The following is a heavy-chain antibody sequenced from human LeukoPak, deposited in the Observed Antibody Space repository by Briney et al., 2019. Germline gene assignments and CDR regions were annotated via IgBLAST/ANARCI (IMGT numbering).Heavy chain of an antibody. J-gene: IGHJ4*02. Sequence: SETLSLTCAVSGYYISSGYYWGWIRQPPGKGLEWIGTIYQSGSTYYNPALKSRVTISVDTSENQLSLKLTSVTAADTAVYYCARTGTGNYFDYWGQGTLVTVSS. V-gene: IGHV4-38-2*01. CDR3: ARTGTGNYFDY. CDR1: GYYISSGYY. D-gene: IGHD1-14*01. CDR2: IYQSGST.